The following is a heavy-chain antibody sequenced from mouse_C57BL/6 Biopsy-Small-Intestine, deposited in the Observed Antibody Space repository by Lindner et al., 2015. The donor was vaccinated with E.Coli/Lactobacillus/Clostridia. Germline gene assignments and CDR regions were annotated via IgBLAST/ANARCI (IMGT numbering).Heavy chain of an antibody. CDR1: GGTFSSYA. CDR2: IIPLFGTA. J-gene: IGHJ4*01. Sequence: SVKVSCKASGGTFSSYAVSWVRHAPGQGLEWMGGIIPLFGTAYYAQKFQGRVTITADKSTSTAYMELSSLRSEDMAVYYCARRGATGKNYYFDYWGQGTLVTVSS. D-gene: IGHD1-1*02. V-gene: IGHV1-81*01. CDR3: ARRGATGKNYYFDY.